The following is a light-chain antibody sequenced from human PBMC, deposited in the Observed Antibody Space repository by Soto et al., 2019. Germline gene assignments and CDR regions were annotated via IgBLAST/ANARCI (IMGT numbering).Light chain of an antibody. J-gene: IGKJ2*01. V-gene: IGKV1-39*01. Sequence: DIQMTQSPSSLSASVGDRVTITCRASQSISSYLNWYQQKPGKAPKLLIYAASSLQSGVPSRFSGSGSVTDFTLTISSRQPEYFATYYCQQSYSTPPSFGQGTKLEIK. CDR2: AAS. CDR3: QQSYSTPPS. CDR1: QSISSY.